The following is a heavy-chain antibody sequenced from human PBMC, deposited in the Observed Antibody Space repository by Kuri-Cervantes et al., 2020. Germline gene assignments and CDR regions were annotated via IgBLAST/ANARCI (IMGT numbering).Heavy chain of an antibody. J-gene: IGHJ5*02. D-gene: IGHD3-10*01. CDR2: IYYSGST. CDR3: ARGGGFGDILRWFDP. CDR1: GGSISSSSYY. Sequence: SDTLSLTCTLSGGSISSSSYYWGWIRQPPGKGLEWIGSIYYSGSTYYNPYLKSRTPLSVDTSKNQFSLKLSSVTAADTAVYYCARGGGFGDILRWFDPWGQGTLVTVSS. V-gene: IGHV4-39*07.